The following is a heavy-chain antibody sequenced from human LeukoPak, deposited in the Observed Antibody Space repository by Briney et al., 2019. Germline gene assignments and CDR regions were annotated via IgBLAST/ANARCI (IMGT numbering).Heavy chain of an antibody. CDR1: GFTFSDYY. V-gene: IGHV3-11*04. D-gene: IGHD1-26*01. CDR3: ASGLIMGTTY. CDR2: IRSSSSAI. J-gene: IGHJ4*02. Sequence: GGSLRLSCGASGFTFSDYYMSWIRQAPGKGLEWVSHIRSSSSAIYYTDSVKGRFTISRDNAKNSLYLQMNSLRAEDTAVYYCASGLIMGTTYWGQGTLVTVSS.